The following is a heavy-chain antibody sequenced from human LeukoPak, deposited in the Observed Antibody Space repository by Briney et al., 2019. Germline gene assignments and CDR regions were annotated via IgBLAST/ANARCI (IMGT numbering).Heavy chain of an antibody. J-gene: IGHJ4*02. CDR3: ARVVQVPAVYFDF. D-gene: IGHD2-2*01. CDR2: IYYSGST. Sequence: SETLSLTCTVSGGSISSGGYYWSWIRQHPGKGLEWIGYIYYSGSTYYNPSLKSRVTISVDTSKNQFSLKLSSVTAADTAVYYCARVVQVPAVYFDFWGQGTLVTVSS. CDR1: GGSISSGGYY. V-gene: IGHV4-31*03.